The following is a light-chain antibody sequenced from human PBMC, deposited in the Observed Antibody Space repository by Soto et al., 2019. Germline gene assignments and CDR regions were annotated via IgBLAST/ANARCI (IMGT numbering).Light chain of an antibody. CDR1: QTISSNS. J-gene: IGKJ5*01. CDR3: QQYGSSPRIT. Sequence: DIVLTQSPATLPLSPGERATLSCRASQTISSNSLAWYQQKPGQAPRLFIYGASSRATGIPDRFSGSGSGTHFTLTISRLEPEDFALYYCQQYGSSPRITFGQGTRLENK. CDR2: GAS. V-gene: IGKV3-20*01.